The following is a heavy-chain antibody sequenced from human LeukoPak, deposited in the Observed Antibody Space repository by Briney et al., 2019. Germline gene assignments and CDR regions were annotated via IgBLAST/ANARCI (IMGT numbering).Heavy chain of an antibody. J-gene: IGHJ3*02. V-gene: IGHV4-34*01. Sequence: SETLSLTCAVYGGSFSGYYWRWIRQPPGKGLEWIGEINHSGSTNYNPSLKSRVTISVDTSKNQYSLKLSSVTAADTAVYYCAREQTSTPSQTYYYDSSGYYVGAFDIWGQGTMVTVSS. CDR3: AREQTSTPSQTYYYDSSGYYVGAFDI. D-gene: IGHD3-22*01. CDR1: GGSFSGYY. CDR2: INHSGST.